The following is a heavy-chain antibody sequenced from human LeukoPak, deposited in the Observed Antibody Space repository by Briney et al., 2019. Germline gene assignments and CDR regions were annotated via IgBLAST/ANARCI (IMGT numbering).Heavy chain of an antibody. Sequence: SQTLSLTCTVSGGSISSGSYYWSWIRQPAGKGLEWIGRINTSGSTNYNPSLKSRVTISIDTSKNQFSLKLSSVTAADTAVYYCARGRWTSSNNNWFDPWGQGTLVAVSS. CDR3: ARGRWTSSNNNWFDP. CDR2: INTSGST. V-gene: IGHV4-61*02. D-gene: IGHD2/OR15-2a*01. CDR1: GGSISSGSYY. J-gene: IGHJ5*02.